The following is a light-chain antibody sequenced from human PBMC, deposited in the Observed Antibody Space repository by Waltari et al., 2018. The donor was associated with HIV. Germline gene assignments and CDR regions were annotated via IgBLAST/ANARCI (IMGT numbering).Light chain of an antibody. CDR3: QQYYSTPLT. J-gene: IGKJ4*01. CDR2: WAS. V-gene: IGKV4-1*01. Sequence: DIVMTQSPDSLAVSLGERAPIDCKSSQSVLYSSNNKNYLAWYQQKPGQPPKLLIYWASTRESGVPDRFSGSGSATDFTLTISSLQAEDVALYYCQQYYSTPLTFGGGTKVEIK. CDR1: QSVLYSSNNKNY.